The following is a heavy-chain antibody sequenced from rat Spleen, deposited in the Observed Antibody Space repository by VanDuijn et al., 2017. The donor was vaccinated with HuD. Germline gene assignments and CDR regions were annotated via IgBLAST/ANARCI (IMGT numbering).Heavy chain of an antibody. Sequence: QVQLKESGPGLVQPSQTLSLTCTVSGFSLTSYHVHWVRQPPGKGLEWIAAISSGGSTYYNSALKSRLSISRDTSKSQVFLKMNSLQTEDTAIYFCTRPNSPYWYFDFWGPGTMVTVSS. CDR3: TRPNSPYWYFDF. D-gene: IGHD1-10*01. J-gene: IGHJ1*01. V-gene: IGHV2S12*01. CDR1: GFSLTSYH. CDR2: ISSGGST.